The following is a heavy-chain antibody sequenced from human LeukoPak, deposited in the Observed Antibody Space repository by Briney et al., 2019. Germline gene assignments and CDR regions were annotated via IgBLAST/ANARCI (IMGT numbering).Heavy chain of an antibody. V-gene: IGHV3-23*01. CDR1: GFIFRNYA. J-gene: IGHJ4*02. Sequence: GGSLRLSCAASGFIFRNYAMSWVRQAPGKGLEWVSAITGSGDTTYYADSVKGRFTISRDNSKNTLYVEMNTLRAEDTAVYYCAKWRDYDILTGYYVSDFWGQGTLVTVSS. CDR2: ITGSGDTT. CDR3: AKWRDYDILTGYYVSDF. D-gene: IGHD3-9*01.